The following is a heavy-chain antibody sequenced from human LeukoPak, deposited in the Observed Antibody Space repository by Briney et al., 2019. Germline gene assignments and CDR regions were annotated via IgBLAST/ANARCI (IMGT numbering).Heavy chain of an antibody. D-gene: IGHD6-25*01. V-gene: IGHV3-7*01. CDR2: IKQDASDS. CDR3: AKNIAAPGRVDYQLYGMDE. CDR1: GFPFSGYW. Sequence: GGSLRLSCAASGFPFSGYWMTWVRQAPGKGLQWVARIKQDASDSRHVDSVKGRFTISRDNAKNSLFLQMNNLRPGDTAVYYCAKNIAAPGRVDYQLYGMDEWGQGTTVTVSS. J-gene: IGHJ6*02.